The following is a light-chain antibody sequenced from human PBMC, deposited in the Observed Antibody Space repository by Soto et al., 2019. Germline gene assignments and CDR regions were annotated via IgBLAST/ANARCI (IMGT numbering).Light chain of an antibody. Sequence: DIQMTQSPSSLSASVRDRLTITCRASQSISSYLNWYQQKPGKAPKLLIYAASSLQSGVPSRFSGIGSGTDFTITISSLQPADFATYYCQQSYSTLTFGPGTKVDIK. CDR2: AAS. CDR1: QSISSY. CDR3: QQSYSTLT. J-gene: IGKJ3*01. V-gene: IGKV1-39*01.